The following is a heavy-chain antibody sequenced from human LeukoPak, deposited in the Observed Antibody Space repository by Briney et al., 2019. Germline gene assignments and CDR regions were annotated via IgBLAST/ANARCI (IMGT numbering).Heavy chain of an antibody. Sequence: GGSLRLSCAASGFTFSSYGMHWVRQAPGKGLEWVAVISYDGSNKYYADSVKGRFTISRDNSKNTLYLQMNSLRAEDTAVYYCANLYYDSSCYYYTDAFDIWGQGTMVTVSS. J-gene: IGHJ3*02. CDR3: ANLYYDSSCYYYTDAFDI. CDR1: GFTFSSYG. V-gene: IGHV3-30*18. D-gene: IGHD3-22*01. CDR2: ISYDGSNK.